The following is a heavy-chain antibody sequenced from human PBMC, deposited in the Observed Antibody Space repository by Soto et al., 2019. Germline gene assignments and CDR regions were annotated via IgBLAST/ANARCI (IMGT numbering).Heavy chain of an antibody. J-gene: IGHJ4*02. CDR1: GGSISGYY. CDR2: IYYSGST. V-gene: IGHV4-59*01. D-gene: IGHD2-8*01. CDR3: AKVRDDHSYFLDY. Sequence: PSETLSLTCTVPGGSISGYYWSWIRQPPGKGLEWIGYIYYSGSTTYNPSLKSPVTISVDTSRNQFSLKLSSVTAADTAVYYCAKVRDDHSYFLDYWGQGTLVTVSS.